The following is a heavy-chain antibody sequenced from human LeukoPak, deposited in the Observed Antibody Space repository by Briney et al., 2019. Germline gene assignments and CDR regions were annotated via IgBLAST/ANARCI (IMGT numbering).Heavy chain of an antibody. CDR2: ISGSGGST. J-gene: IGHJ4*02. Sequence: PGGSLRLSCAASGFTYSRYAMSWVRQAPGKGLEWVSAISGSGGSTYYADSVKGRFTISRDYSKNTLYLQMNSLRAEDTAVYYCAKDLGDFTYYYGSGPYYSASDYWGQGTLVTVSS. V-gene: IGHV3-23*01. CDR1: GFTYSRYA. D-gene: IGHD3-10*01. CDR3: AKDLGDFTYYYGSGPYYSASDY.